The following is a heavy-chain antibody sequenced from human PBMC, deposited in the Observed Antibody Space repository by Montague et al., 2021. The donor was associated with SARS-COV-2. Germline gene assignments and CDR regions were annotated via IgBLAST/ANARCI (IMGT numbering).Heavy chain of an antibody. Sequence: SLRLSCAASGFTFSSYAMHWVRQAPGKGLEWVAVISYDGDSKYYADSVKGRFTISRDNSKNTLYLQMNSLRAEDTALYYCARHYSGVPGSYYHYFDYWVQRAPVTFS. D-gene: IGHD3-10*01. CDR3: ARHYSGVPGSYYHYFDY. CDR1: GFTFSSYA. CDR2: ISYDGDSK. J-gene: IGHJ4*02. V-gene: IGHV3-30-3*01.